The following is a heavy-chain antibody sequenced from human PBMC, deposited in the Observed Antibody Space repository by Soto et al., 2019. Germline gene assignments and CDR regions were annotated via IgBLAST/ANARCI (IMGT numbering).Heavy chain of an antibody. CDR1: GGSISSYY. V-gene: IGHV4-59*01. CDR3: ARSYVENGDYGYYYYYYMDV. CDR2: IYYSGST. Sequence: SETLSLTCTVSGGSISSYYWSWIRQPPGKGLEWIGYIYYSGSTNYNPSLKSRVTISVDTSKNQFSLKLSSVTAADTAVYYCARSYVENGDYGYYYYYYMDVWGKGTTVTVSS. D-gene: IGHD4-17*01. J-gene: IGHJ6*03.